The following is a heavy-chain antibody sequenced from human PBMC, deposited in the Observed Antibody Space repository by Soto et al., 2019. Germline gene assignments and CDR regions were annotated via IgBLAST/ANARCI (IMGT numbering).Heavy chain of an antibody. CDR3: ARVPQLVVFDS. CDR2: IYYSGST. V-gene: IGHV4-59*07. CDR1: GDSINTYY. J-gene: IGHJ4*02. Sequence: TSDTLSLTCTVSGDSINTYYWSWIRQPPGKGLEWIGYIYYSGSTNYNPSLKSRVTISIDTSKNQFSLKLSSVTAADTAVYYCARVPQLVVFDSWGQGTLVTVSS. D-gene: IGHD6-6*01.